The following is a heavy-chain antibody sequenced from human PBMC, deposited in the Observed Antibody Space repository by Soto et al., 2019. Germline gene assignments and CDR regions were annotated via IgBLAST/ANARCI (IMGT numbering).Heavy chain of an antibody. CDR2: ISYDGPNQ. D-gene: IGHD1-26*01. V-gene: IGHV3-30*18. CDR1: GFTFSSYA. J-gene: IGHJ4*02. Sequence: QVQLVESGGGVVQPGRSLRLSCAASGFTFSSYAMHWVRQAPGKGLEWVAAISYDGPNQYYGDSVKGRFTISRDNSRNMLYLQMDSLRDEDTALYYCAKVEEGWDLTLHYDSWGQGTLVTVSS. CDR3: AKVEEGWDLTLHYDS.